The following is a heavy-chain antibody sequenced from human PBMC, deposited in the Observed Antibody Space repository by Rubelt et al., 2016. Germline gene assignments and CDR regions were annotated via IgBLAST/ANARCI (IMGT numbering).Heavy chain of an antibody. D-gene: IGHD3-22*01. CDR2: ISVGEGRT. CDR3: ARDYYDGSGFTPDN. Sequence: VQLQQWGAGLLKPSEALSLTCAVHGGSLIGFYWIWVRQAPGKGLEWVAGISVGEGRTYYADSVKGRFTISRDNSKNTVDLQMNSLRVDDTAVYYCARDYYDGSGFTPDNWGQGTLVTVSS. J-gene: IGHJ4*02. V-gene: IGHV3-23*01. CDR1: GGSLIGFY.